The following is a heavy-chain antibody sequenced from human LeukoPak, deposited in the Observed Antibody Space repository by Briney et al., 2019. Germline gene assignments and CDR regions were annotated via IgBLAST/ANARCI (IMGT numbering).Heavy chain of an antibody. D-gene: IGHD2-21*01. CDR1: GYTFTGYY. V-gene: IGHV1-2*02. Sequence: GASVKVSCKASGYTFTGYYMHWVRQAPGQGLEWMGWINPNSGGTNYAQKFQGRVTMTRDTSISTAYMELSRLRSDDTAVYYCAREGDSYNFVFDYWGQGTLVTVSS. CDR3: AREGDSYNFVFDY. J-gene: IGHJ4*02. CDR2: INPNSGGT.